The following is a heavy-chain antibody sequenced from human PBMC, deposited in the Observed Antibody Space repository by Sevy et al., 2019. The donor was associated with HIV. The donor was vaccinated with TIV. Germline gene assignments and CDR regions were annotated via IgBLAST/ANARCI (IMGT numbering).Heavy chain of an antibody. J-gene: IGHJ4*02. Sequence: GGSLRLSCAASGFTFSSYAMHWVRQAPGKGLEWVAVISYDGSNKYYADSVKGRFTISRDNSKNTLYLQMNSLRAEDTAVYYCASWELSGYYFDYWGQRTLVTVSS. CDR3: ASWELSGYYFDY. D-gene: IGHD3-16*02. CDR1: GFTFSSYA. CDR2: ISYDGSNK. V-gene: IGHV3-30-3*01.